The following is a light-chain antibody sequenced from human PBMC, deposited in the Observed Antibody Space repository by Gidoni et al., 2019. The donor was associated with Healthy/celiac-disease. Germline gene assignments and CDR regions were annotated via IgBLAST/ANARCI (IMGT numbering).Light chain of an antibody. J-gene: IGLJ2*01. CDR1: SSNIGSNY. CDR2: RNN. CDR3: AAWDDSLSAYVV. Sequence: QSVLTQPPSASGTPGQRVTISCSGSSSNIGSNYVYWYQQLPGTAPKLLLYRNNPRPSGVPDRFSGSKSGTSASLAISGLRSEDEADYYCAAWDDSLSAYVVFGGGTKLTVL. V-gene: IGLV1-47*01.